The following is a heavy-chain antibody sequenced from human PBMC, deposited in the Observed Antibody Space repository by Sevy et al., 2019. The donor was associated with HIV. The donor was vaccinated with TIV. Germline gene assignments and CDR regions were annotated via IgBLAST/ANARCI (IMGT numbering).Heavy chain of an antibody. V-gene: IGHV3-33*08. CDR3: ARGGGYCGGDGYSIDY. CDR2: IWYDGTIK. D-gene: IGHD2-21*02. J-gene: IGHJ4*02. Sequence: GGSLRLSCAASGFTFSSYVMHWVRQASGKGLEWVALIWYDGTIKYYADSVKGRFTISRDNSKDSLFLQMNSLTPEDKGVYYCARGGGYCGGDGYSIDYWGQGALVTVSS. CDR1: GFTFSSYV.